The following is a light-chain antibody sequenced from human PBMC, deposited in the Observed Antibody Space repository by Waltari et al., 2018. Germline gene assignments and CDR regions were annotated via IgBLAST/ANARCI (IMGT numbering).Light chain of an antibody. Sequence: QSPLTQPASVSGSPGQSITISCTGTASTVGGYNYSSWYQKHPGKAPKLMIYDVSKRPSGVSNRFSGSKSGNMASLTISGLQAEDEADYYCTSYTISSTVVFGGGTKLTVL. CDR1: ASTVGGYNY. V-gene: IGLV2-14*01. J-gene: IGLJ2*01. CDR3: TSYTISSTVV. CDR2: DVS.